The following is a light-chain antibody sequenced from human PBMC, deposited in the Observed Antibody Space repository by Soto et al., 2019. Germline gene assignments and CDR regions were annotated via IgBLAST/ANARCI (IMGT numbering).Light chain of an antibody. V-gene: IGLV2-14*01. CDR2: EVT. CDR3: SSYTTAYTQV. J-gene: IGLJ3*02. Sequence: QSVLTQPASVSGSPGQSITISCTGTSSDAGHYDYVSWYQQHPGKVPKLIISEVTTRPSGVSDRFSGSKSGNTASLTISRLQAEDEAHYYCSSYTTAYTQVFGGGTQLTVL. CDR1: SSDAGHYDY.